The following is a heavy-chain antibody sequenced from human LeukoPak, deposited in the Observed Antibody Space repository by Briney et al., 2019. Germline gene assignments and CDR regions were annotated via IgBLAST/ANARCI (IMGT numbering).Heavy chain of an antibody. CDR2: ISWNSGSI. Sequence: GGSLRPSWAASGFTFDDYAMHWVRQAPGKGLEWVSGISWNSGSIGYADSVKGRFTISRDNAKNSLYLQMNSLRAEDTALYYCAKDIGLVGAVPTADYWGQGTLVTVSS. CDR3: AKDIGLVGAVPTADY. V-gene: IGHV3-9*01. CDR1: GFTFDDYA. D-gene: IGHD2-2*01. J-gene: IGHJ4*02.